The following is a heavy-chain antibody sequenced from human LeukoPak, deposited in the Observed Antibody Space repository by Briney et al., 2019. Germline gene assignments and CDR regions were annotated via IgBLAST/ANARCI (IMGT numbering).Heavy chain of an antibody. J-gene: IGHJ4*02. D-gene: IGHD6-6*01. V-gene: IGHV3-23*01. Sequence: AGGSLRLSCAASGFTFSSYAMSWVRQAPGMGLEWVAAISGSGGSTYYADSVKGRFTISRDNSKNTLYLQMNSLRAEDTAVYYCAKDFAGYSSSFFDYWGQGTLVTVSS. CDR1: GFTFSSYA. CDR2: ISGSGGST. CDR3: AKDFAGYSSSFFDY.